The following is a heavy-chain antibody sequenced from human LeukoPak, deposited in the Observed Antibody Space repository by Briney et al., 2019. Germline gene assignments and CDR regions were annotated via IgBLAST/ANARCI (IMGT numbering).Heavy chain of an antibody. CDR2: IKSKTDGGTT. J-gene: IGHJ4*02. D-gene: IGHD6-13*01. CDR1: GFTFSNAW. V-gene: IGHV3-15*01. CDR3: TTLAAAGIVWDFDY. Sequence: GGSLRLSCAASGFTFSNAWMSWVRQAPGKGLEWVGRIKSKTDGGTTDYAAPVKGRITISRDDSKNTLYLQMNSLKTEDTAVYYCTTLAAAGIVWDFDYWGQGTLVTVSS.